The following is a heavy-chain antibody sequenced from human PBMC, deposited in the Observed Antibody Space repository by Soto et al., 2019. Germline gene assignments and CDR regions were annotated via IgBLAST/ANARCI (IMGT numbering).Heavy chain of an antibody. J-gene: IGHJ4*02. CDR1: GLTFSRYT. CDR3: ARFRSERPFDY. CDR2: ISYDGNNK. V-gene: IGHV3-30-3*01. Sequence: GGSLRLSCAASGLTFSRYTMHWVRQAPGKGLEWVAVISYDGNNKYYAGSVKGRFTISRDNSKNTLSLQMNSLRPEDTAVYYCARFRSERPFDYWGQGTLVTVSS.